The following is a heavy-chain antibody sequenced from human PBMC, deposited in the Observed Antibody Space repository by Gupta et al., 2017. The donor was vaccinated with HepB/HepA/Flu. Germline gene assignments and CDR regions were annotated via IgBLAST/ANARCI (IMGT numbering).Heavy chain of an antibody. D-gene: IGHD1-26*01. Sequence: QLQLQESGPGLVKPSETLSLTCTVPGGSISSSSYYWGWIRQPPGKGLEWIGSIYYSGSTYYNPSLKSRVTISVDTSKNQFSLKLSSVTAADTAVYYCARRGRGVSQNWFDPWGQGTLVTVSS. CDR1: GGSISSSSYY. V-gene: IGHV4-39*01. J-gene: IGHJ5*02. CDR3: ARRGRGVSQNWFDP. CDR2: IYYSGST.